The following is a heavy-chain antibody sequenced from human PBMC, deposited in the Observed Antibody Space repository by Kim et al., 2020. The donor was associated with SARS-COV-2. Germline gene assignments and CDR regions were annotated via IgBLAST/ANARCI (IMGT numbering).Heavy chain of an antibody. J-gene: IGHJ4*02. CDR1: GGSFRGYY. D-gene: IGHD5-18*01. Sequence: SETLSLTCAVYGGSFRGYYWTWIRQPPGKGLEWIGEINHSGSTNYNPSLKSRVTISVDTSKNQFSLKMTSVTAADTSLYYCARALGYTSGHVAADYWGQGILVTVS. V-gene: IGHV4-34*01. CDR2: INHSGST. CDR3: ARALGYTSGHVAADY.